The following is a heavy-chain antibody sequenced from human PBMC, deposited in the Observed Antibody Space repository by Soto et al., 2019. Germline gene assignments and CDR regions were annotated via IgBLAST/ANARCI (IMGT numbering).Heavy chain of an antibody. CDR1: GYTFTSYS. CDR3: AGDVGATGD. D-gene: IGHD1-26*01. CDR2: SNAGNGNT. Sequence: QVQLVQAGAEVKKPGASVKVSCTASGYTFTSYSMHWVRQAPGQRLEWMGWSNAGNGNTKDSKKFQGKVTITRDTAASTAYMELSSLRYEDTAVYYWAGDVGATGDWGQGTLVTVSS. J-gene: IGHJ4*02. V-gene: IGHV1-3*01.